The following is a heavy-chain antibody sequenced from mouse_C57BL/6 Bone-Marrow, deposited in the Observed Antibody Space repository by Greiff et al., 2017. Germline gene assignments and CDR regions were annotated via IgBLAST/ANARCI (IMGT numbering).Heavy chain of an antibody. CDR2: IWWDDDK. CDR3: ARMGYYGSSYLYYFDY. Sequence: QVQLKESGPGILQPSQTLSLTCSFSGFSLSTFGMGVGWIRQPSGKGLEWLAHIWWDDDKYYNPALKSRLTISKDTSKNQVFLKIANVDTADTATYYCARMGYYGSSYLYYFDYWGQGTTLTVSS. J-gene: IGHJ2*01. D-gene: IGHD1-1*01. CDR1: GFSLSTFGMG. V-gene: IGHV8-8*01.